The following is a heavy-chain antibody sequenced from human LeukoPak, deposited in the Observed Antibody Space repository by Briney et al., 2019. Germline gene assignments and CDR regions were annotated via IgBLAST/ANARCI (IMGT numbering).Heavy chain of an antibody. V-gene: IGHV3-23*01. CDR1: GFTFSSYA. J-gene: IGHJ4*02. Sequence: GGSLRLSCAASGFTFSSYAMTWVRQAPGKGLEWVSVISGSGGSTYYADSVTGRFTISRDNSKNTLYLQMNGLRAEDTAVYYCATSDGGGYHYFDYWGQGILVTVSS. CDR2: ISGSGGST. D-gene: IGHD3-22*01. CDR3: ATSDGGGYHYFDY.